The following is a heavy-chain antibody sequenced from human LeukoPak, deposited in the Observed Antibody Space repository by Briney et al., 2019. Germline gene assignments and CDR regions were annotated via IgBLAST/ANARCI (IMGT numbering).Heavy chain of an antibody. CDR2: IYYSGST. V-gene: IGHV4-61*01. J-gene: IGHJ5*02. CDR3: ARDVGLNWFDP. CDR1: GGSISSSSYY. Sequence: KPSETLSLTCTVSGGSISSSSYYWSWIRQPPGKGLEWIGYIYYSGSTNYNPSLKSRVTISVDTSKNQFSLKLSSVTAADTAVYYCARDVGLNWFDPWGQGTLVTVSS.